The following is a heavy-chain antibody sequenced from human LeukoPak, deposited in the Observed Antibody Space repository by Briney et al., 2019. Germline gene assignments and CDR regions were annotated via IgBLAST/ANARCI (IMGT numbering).Heavy chain of an antibody. Sequence: GASVKVSCKASGYTFTSYDINWVRQATGQGLEWMGWISAYNGNTNYAQKLQGRVTMTTDTSTSTAYMELRSLRSDDTAVYYCARAWGNCGGDCYSDYWGQGTLVTVSS. V-gene: IGHV1-18*01. CDR1: GYTFTSYD. CDR2: ISAYNGNT. J-gene: IGHJ4*02. D-gene: IGHD2-21*01. CDR3: ARAWGNCGGDCYSDY.